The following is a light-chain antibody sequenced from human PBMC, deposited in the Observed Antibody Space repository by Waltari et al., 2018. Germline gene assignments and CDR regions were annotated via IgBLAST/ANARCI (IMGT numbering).Light chain of an antibody. CDR3: QQYDGSVVT. CDR2: GAS. V-gene: IGKV3-20*01. Sequence: DIVFTQSPGTLSVSPGERVTASCRASQTITGSWLTWYHQKPGQAPRLLIYGASNRAPGIPDRFSGSGSGTDFTLTISRLEPEDSAVYYCQQYDGSVVTFGGGTKVEIK. CDR1: QTITGSW. J-gene: IGKJ4*01.